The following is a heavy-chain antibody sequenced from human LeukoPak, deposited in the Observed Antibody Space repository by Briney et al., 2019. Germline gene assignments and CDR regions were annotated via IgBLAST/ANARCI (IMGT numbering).Heavy chain of an antibody. Sequence: GGSLRLSCAASGFTFSSYAMSWVRQAPGKGLEWVSAISGSGGSTYYADSVKGRFTISRDNSKNTLYLQMNSLRVEDTAVYYCAKVIGSYYYLDSWGQGTLVTVSS. CDR3: AKVIGSYYYLDS. J-gene: IGHJ4*02. CDR1: GFTFSSYA. D-gene: IGHD1-26*01. V-gene: IGHV3-23*01. CDR2: ISGSGGST.